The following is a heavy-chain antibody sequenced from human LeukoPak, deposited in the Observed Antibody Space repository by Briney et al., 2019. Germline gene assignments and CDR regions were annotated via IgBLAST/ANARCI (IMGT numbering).Heavy chain of an antibody. CDR3: ARGKRGFYGSGAYSTARFDY. V-gene: IGHV4-59*01. J-gene: IGHJ4*02. CDR1: GGSITDFY. Sequence: SETLSLTCNVSGGSITDFYWSWIRQPPGEGLEWVGHIYYTGRTTYNPSLVSRVTISVGTSKNQFSLKLTSVTAADTAVYYCARGKRGFYGSGAYSTARFDYWGQGTLVTVSS. D-gene: IGHD3-10*01. CDR2: IYYTGRT.